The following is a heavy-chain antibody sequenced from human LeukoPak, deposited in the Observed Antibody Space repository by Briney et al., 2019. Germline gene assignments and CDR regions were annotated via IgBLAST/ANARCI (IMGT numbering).Heavy chain of an antibody. Sequence: SETLSLTCTVSGGSISSSSYYWGWIRQPPGKGLEWIGSIYYSGSTYYNPSLKSRVTISVDTSKNQFSLKLSSVTAADTAVYYCARVYYDSSGYYVSPTKNAFDIWGQGTMVTVSS. CDR2: IYYSGST. CDR1: GGSISSSSYY. J-gene: IGHJ3*02. V-gene: IGHV4-39*01. D-gene: IGHD3-22*01. CDR3: ARVYYDSSGYYVSPTKNAFDI.